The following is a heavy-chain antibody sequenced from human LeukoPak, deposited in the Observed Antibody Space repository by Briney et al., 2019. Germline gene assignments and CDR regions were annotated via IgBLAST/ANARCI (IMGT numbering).Heavy chain of an antibody. Sequence: GASVKVSCKASGYTCTSYDINWVRQATGQGLEWMGWMNPNSGNTGYAQKFQGRVTMTRNTSISTAYMELSSLRSEDTAVYYCATADQRFVLRYFDWLGSFDYWGQGTLVTVSS. CDR2: MNPNSGNT. J-gene: IGHJ4*02. CDR1: GYTCTSYD. D-gene: IGHD3-9*01. CDR3: ATADQRFVLRYFDWLGSFDY. V-gene: IGHV1-8*01.